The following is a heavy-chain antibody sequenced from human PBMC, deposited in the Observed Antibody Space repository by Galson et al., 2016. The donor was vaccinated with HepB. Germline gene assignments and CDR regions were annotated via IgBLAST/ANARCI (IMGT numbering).Heavy chain of an antibody. D-gene: IGHD3-10*01. CDR2: ISIPSTTT. CDR1: GFTLSRHS. J-gene: IGHJ4*02. CDR3: ARDEDDPSYTIDF. Sequence: SLRLSCAGSGFTLSRHSMNWVRQAPGKGLEWISYISIPSTTTYYADSVKGRFTISRDNSENTLYLQMHSLRAEDAAVYYCARDEDDPSYTIDFWGQGTLVSVSS. V-gene: IGHV3-48*01.